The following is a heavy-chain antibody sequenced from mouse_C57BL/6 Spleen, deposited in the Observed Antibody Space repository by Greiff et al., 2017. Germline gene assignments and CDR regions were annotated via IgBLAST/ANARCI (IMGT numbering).Heavy chain of an antibody. CDR1: GYAFSSSW. V-gene: IGHV1-82*01. J-gene: IGHJ2*01. Sequence: QVQLKESGPELVKPGASVKISCKASGYAFSSSWMNWVKQRPGKGLEWIGRIYPGDGDTNYNGKFKGKATLTADKSSSTAYMQLSSLTSEDSAVYFCARKEVTTVDYFDYWGQGTTLTVSS. CDR2: IYPGDGDT. D-gene: IGHD1-1*01. CDR3: ARKEVTTVDYFDY.